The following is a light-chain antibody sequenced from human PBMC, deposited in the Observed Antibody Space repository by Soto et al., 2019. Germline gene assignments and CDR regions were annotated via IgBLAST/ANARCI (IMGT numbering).Light chain of an antibody. Sequence: EIVLTQSPGTLSLSPGERATFSCRASQSVSSSYIAWYQQKRGQAPRRLIYGASIRATGIPDRFSGSGSGTDFTLTISSLQSEDFATYYCQQYYSYPITFGQGTRLEIK. V-gene: IGKV3-20*01. J-gene: IGKJ5*01. CDR2: GAS. CDR3: QQYYSYPIT. CDR1: QSVSSSY.